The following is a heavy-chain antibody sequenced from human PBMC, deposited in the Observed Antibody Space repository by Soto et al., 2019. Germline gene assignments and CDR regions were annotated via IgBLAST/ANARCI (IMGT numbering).Heavy chain of an antibody. CDR2: ISGSGGST. V-gene: IGHV3-23*01. J-gene: IGHJ4*02. CDR1: GHTFQNYA. CDR3: AKVTRRIGVVPDSLP. Sequence: EVQLLESGGGSVQPGGSLRLSCVASGHTFQNYAMTWVRQAPGKGLEWVSGISGSGGSTYYADSVRGRFTISRDDSKNTQYSQMRSLTAEDTSVLYCAKVTRRIGVVPDSLPWGQGTLVTVPS. D-gene: IGHD2-2*02.